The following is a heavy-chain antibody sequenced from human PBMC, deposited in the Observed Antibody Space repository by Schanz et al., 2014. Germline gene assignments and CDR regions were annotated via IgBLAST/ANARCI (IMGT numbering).Heavy chain of an antibody. D-gene: IGHD3-9*01. Sequence: QVQLVESGGGVVQPGRSLRLSCAASGFTFSSYGMHWVRQAPGKGLEWVAIIWYDGSNKYYADSVKGRFTISRDNAKNSLYLQMNSLRAEDTAVYYCARRNFYDKSAAFDYWGQGSLVTVSS. V-gene: IGHV3-33*01. CDR1: GFTFSSYG. CDR2: IWYDGSNK. J-gene: IGHJ4*02. CDR3: ARRNFYDKSAAFDY.